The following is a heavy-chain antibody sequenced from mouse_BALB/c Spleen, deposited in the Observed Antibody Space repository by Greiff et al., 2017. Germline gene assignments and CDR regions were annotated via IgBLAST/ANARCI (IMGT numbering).Heavy chain of an antibody. D-gene: IGHD2-1*01. J-gene: IGHJ2*01. CDR3: ARRSYGNYVFDY. V-gene: IGHV1-7*01. CDR2: INPSTGYT. CDR1: GYTFTSYW. Sequence: QVQLQQSGAELAKPGASVKMSCKASGYTFTSYWMHWVKQRPGQGLEWIGYINPSTGYTEYNQKFKDKATLTADKSSSTAYMQLSSLTSEDSAVYYCARRSYGNYVFDYWGQGTTLTVSS.